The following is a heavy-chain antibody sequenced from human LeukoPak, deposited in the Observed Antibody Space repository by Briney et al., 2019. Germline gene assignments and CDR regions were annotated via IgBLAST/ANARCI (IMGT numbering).Heavy chain of an antibody. CDR2: IYYSGST. V-gene: IGHV4-30-4*08. J-gene: IGHJ4*02. Sequence: SETLSLTCTVSGGSISSGDYYWSWIRQPPGKGLEWIGYIYYSGSTYYNPSLKSRVTISVDTSKNQFSLKLSSVTAADTAVYYCARVRGSGTSVDYWGQGTLVTVSS. D-gene: IGHD4-23*01. CDR1: GGSISSGDYY. CDR3: ARVRGSGTSVDY.